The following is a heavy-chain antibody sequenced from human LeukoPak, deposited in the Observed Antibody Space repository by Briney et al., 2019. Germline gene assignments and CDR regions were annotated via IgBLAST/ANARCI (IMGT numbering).Heavy chain of an antibody. Sequence: GGSLRLSCVASGFTFTSDAMTWVRQAPGKGLEWVSIITARGPSTHYADSVTGRFTISRDNSTGSLYLQTTSLRAEDTAVYYCAKASGSGSGSDYFGYWGQGTLVTVSS. V-gene: IGHV3-23*01. CDR2: ITARGPST. D-gene: IGHD3-10*01. CDR1: GFTFTSDA. CDR3: AKASGSGSGSDYFGY. J-gene: IGHJ4*02.